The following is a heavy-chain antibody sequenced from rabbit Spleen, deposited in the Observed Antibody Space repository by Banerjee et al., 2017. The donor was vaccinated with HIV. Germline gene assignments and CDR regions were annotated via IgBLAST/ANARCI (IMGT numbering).Heavy chain of an antibody. CDR2: IDPVFGIT. Sequence: QLEESGGDLVKPEGSLTLTCTASGFDFNNYYMSWVRQAPGKGLEWIGYIDPVFGITNYANSVKGRFTISRDNTQNTLYLQLNSLTAADTATYFCVREVAAKFNLWGPGTLVTVS. D-gene: IGHD4-1*01. V-gene: IGHV1S7*01. CDR1: GFDFNNYY. J-gene: IGHJ4*01. CDR3: VREVAAKFNL.